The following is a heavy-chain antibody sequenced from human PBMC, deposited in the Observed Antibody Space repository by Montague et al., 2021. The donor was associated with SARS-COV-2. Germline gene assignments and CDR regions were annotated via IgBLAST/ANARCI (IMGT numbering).Heavy chain of an antibody. D-gene: IGHD2-15*01. V-gene: IGHV4-39*01. J-gene: IGHJ4*02. CDR1: GDPISSSSYY. CDR2: NNYNGST. CDR3: ARQHGRGFVVTGLETYFDY. Sequence: SETLSLTCTVSGDPISSSSYYWGWNRQSTGRGLEWKGSNNYNGSTYYNPSLKSRVTISVDAPKDQFTLQSVSTTAADTAVYYSARQHGRGFVVTGLETYFDYWGQGSLVIVSS.